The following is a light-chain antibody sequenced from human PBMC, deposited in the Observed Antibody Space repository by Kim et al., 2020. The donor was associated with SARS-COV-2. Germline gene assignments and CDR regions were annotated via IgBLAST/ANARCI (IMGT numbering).Light chain of an antibody. CDR1: QVIRSA. CDR2: DAS. Sequence: ASVGDRVTITCRASQVIRSALAWYQQKPGKAPKLLIYDASILESGVPSEFSGSGSGTDFTLTINSLQPEDFATYYCLHYYTYPLTFGQGTRLEIK. CDR3: LHYYTYPLT. V-gene: IGKV1-13*02. J-gene: IGKJ5*01.